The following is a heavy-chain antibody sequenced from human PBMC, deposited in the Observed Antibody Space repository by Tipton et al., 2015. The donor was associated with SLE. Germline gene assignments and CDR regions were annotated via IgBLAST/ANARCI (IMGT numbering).Heavy chain of an antibody. D-gene: IGHD3-16*01. Sequence: TLSLTCTVSGGSISSHYWSWIRQPPGKGLEWIGYIYYSGSTNYNPSLKSRVTISVDTSKNQFSLKLSSVTAADTAVYYCARENYGQDACDIWGQGTMVTVSS. CDR1: GGSISSHY. J-gene: IGHJ3*02. CDR2: IYYSGST. CDR3: ARENYGQDACDI. V-gene: IGHV4-59*11.